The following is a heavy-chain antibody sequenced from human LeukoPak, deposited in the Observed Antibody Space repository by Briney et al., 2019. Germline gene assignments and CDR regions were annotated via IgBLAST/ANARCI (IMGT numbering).Heavy chain of an antibody. V-gene: IGHV3-74*01. CDR3: VRWQDI. CDR2: IKTDGSYA. CDR1: GFTFSSYW. Sequence: GGSLRLSCAASGFTFSSYWMHWVRQAPGKGLGWVSRIKTDGSYASYAESVKGRFTVSRDNAKNTLYLQMNSLRAEDTAVYYCVRWQDIWGQGTMVTVSS. J-gene: IGHJ3*02.